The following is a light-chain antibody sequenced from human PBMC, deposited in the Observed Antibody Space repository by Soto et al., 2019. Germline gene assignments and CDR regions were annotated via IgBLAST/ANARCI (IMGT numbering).Light chain of an antibody. Sequence: QSVLTQPPSVSGAPGPRVTISCTGSSSNIGAGYDVHWYQQLPGTAPKLLIYGNSNRPSGVPDRFSGSKSGTSASLAITGLQAEDEADYYCQSYDSSLSGPNVVFGGGTKLTVL. CDR1: SSNIGAGYD. CDR3: QSYDSSLSGPNVV. V-gene: IGLV1-40*01. CDR2: GNS. J-gene: IGLJ2*01.